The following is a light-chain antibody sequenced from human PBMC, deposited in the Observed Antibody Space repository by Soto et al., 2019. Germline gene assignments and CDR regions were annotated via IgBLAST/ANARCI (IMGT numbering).Light chain of an antibody. CDR2: DVT. CDR1: SSDIGGYNS. Sequence: QSALTQSPSASGSPGQSVTISCTGTSSDIGGYNSVSWYQQHPGKAPKVMIYDVTKRPSGVPDRFSGSKSGNTASLTISGLQAEDEADYYCSSYTSSSTRVFGTGTKLTVL. V-gene: IGLV2-8*01. J-gene: IGLJ1*01. CDR3: SSYTSSSTRV.